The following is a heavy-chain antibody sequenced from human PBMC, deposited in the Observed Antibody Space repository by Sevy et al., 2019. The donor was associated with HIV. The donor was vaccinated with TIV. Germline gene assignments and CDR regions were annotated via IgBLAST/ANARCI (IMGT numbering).Heavy chain of an antibody. J-gene: IGHJ4*02. D-gene: IGHD7-27*01. CDR2: ISSSSSYV. Sequence: GGSLRLSCVASGFTFSSYNMNWVRQAPGKGLEWVSSISSSSSYVYHADSVKGRFTISRDNSKSTLFLHMNSLRAEDTALYYCAKFAGDFPHFDFWGLGTLVTVSS. CDR3: AKFAGDFPHFDF. V-gene: IGHV3-21*04. CDR1: GFTFSSYN.